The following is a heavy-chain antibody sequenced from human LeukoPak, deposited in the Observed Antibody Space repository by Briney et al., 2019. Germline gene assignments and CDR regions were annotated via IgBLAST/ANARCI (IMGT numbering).Heavy chain of an antibody. CDR3: ARALSHDYDALDI. CDR1: GFTFSNYA. Sequence: PGGSLRLSCEASGFTFSNYAMSWVRQAPGKGLEWVSSISGSSDNTNYADSVKGRFTISRDNAKNTLYLQMNSLRAEDTAVYYCARALSHDYDALDIWGQGTMVTVSS. V-gene: IGHV3-23*01. CDR2: ISGSSDNT. J-gene: IGHJ3*02. D-gene: IGHD4-11*01.